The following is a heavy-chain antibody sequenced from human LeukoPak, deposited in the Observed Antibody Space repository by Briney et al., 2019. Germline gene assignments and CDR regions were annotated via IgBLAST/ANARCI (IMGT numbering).Heavy chain of an antibody. V-gene: IGHV4-39*07. CDR1: GGSISSSSYY. D-gene: IGHD6-6*01. Sequence: PSETLSLTCTVSGGSISSSSYYWGWIRQPPGKGLEWIGSIYHSASTYYNPSLKRRVNISVDTSKNQFSLKLSSVTAADTAVYYWARAGFGSASPYFDYWGQGTLVTVSS. CDR3: ARAGFGSASPYFDY. CDR2: IYHSAST. J-gene: IGHJ4*02.